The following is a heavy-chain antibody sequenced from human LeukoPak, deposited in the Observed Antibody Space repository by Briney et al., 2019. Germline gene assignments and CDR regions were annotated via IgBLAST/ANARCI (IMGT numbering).Heavy chain of an antibody. CDR3: ARNYASGSYPLDY. CDR1: GGSISSSSYY. V-gene: IGHV4-39*01. CDR2: IYYSGTT. J-gene: IGHJ4*02. D-gene: IGHD3-10*01. Sequence: SETLSLTCTVSGGSISSSSYYWGWLRQPPGEGLEWIGSIYYSGTTYYNPSLRRRVIISVDASKNQCSLKLRSVTAADAAVYYCARNYASGSYPLDYWGQGTLVTVSS.